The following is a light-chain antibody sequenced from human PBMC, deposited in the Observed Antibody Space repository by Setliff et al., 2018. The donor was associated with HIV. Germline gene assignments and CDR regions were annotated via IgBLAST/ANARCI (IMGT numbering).Light chain of an antibody. V-gene: IGLV2-14*01. Sequence: LTQPASVSGSPGQSITISCTGTSSDIGAYNYVSWYQHHPGKAPKLMIYEVSDRPSGVSNRFSGSKSGNTASLTISGLQAEDEADYYCTSYTTTSTYVFGTGTKVTVL. CDR2: EVS. J-gene: IGLJ1*01. CDR3: TSYTTTSTYV. CDR1: SSDIGAYNY.